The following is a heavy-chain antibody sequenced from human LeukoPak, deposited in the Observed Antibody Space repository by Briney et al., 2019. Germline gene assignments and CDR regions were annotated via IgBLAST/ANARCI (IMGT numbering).Heavy chain of an antibody. J-gene: IGHJ3*02. CDR1: EFTFTSSA. Sequence: GASVKVSCKASEFTFTSSAMQWVRQARGQRLEWIGWIVVGSGNTNYAQKFQERVTITRDMSTSTAYMELSSLRSEDTAVYYCATADCSGGSCYKGHDAFDIWGQGTLVTVS. CDR3: ATADCSGGSCYKGHDAFDI. CDR2: IVVGSGNT. V-gene: IGHV1-58*02. D-gene: IGHD2-15*01.